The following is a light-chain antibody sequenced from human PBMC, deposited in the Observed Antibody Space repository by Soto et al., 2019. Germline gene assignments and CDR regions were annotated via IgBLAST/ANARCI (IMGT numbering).Light chain of an antibody. CDR3: QQYNNWPPLT. Sequence: EIGISQSPSTVSVSPGERVTLSCRASQSVSSNLAWYQQKPGQAPRLLMYGASTRATGIPGRFSGSGSGTEFTFTISSLQSEDFAVYYCQQYNNWPPLTFGGGTKVDIK. J-gene: IGKJ4*01. CDR1: QSVSSN. CDR2: GAS. V-gene: IGKV3-15*01.